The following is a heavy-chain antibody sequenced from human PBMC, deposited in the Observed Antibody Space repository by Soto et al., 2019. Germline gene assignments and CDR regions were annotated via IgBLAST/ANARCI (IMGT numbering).Heavy chain of an antibody. J-gene: IGHJ4*02. CDR3: ARDKITGLIDY. CDR1: GGSFSGYY. V-gene: IGHV4-34*01. CDR2: INHSGST. D-gene: IGHD2-8*02. Sequence: SETLSLTCAVYGGSFSGYYWTWIRQPPGTGLEWIGEINHSGSTNYNPSLKSRVTISVDTSKNQFSLKLTSVTAADTAVYYCARDKITGLIDYWGQGTLVTVST.